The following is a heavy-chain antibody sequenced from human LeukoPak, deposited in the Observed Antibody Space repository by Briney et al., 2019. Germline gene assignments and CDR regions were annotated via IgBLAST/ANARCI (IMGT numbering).Heavy chain of an antibody. Sequence: ASVKVSCKASGYTFTSYDINWVRQATGQGLEWMGWMNPNSGNTGYAQKFQGRVTMTRNTSISTAYMELSSLRSEDTAVYYCARGKRARITMVRGANLFDYWGQGTLVTVSS. CDR2: MNPNSGNT. CDR1: GYTFTSYD. CDR3: ARGKRARITMVRGANLFDY. J-gene: IGHJ4*02. D-gene: IGHD3-10*01. V-gene: IGHV1-8*01.